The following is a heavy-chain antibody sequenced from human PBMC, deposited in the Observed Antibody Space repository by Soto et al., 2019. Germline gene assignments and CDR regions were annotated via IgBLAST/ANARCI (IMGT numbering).Heavy chain of an antibody. CDR3: AKVNSSNLRWSPDAFDI. V-gene: IGHV3-23*01. CDR2: ISGSGGST. D-gene: IGHD4-17*01. J-gene: IGHJ3*02. CDR1: GFTFSSYA. Sequence: PGGSLRLSCAASGFTFSSYAMSWVRQAPGKGLEWVSAISGSGGSTYYADSVKGRFTISRDNSKNTLYLQMNSLRAEDTAVYYCAKVNSSNLRWSPDAFDIWGQGTMVTVSS.